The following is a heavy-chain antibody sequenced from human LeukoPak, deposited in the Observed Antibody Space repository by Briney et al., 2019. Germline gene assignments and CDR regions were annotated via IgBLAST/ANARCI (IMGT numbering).Heavy chain of an antibody. Sequence: SETLSLTCAVSGGSFSGYYWTWIRQPPGKGLEWIGEINHSGSANYNPSLKSRVTISLDTSKNQFSLKVSSVTAADTAVYYCARGLFSTLGYWGQGTLVTVSS. V-gene: IGHV4-34*01. D-gene: IGHD3-16*01. CDR3: ARGLFSTLGY. J-gene: IGHJ4*02. CDR1: GGSFSGYY. CDR2: INHSGSA.